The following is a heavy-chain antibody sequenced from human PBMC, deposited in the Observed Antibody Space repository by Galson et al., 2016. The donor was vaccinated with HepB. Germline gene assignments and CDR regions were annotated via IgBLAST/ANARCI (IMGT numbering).Heavy chain of an antibody. CDR2: TYYRSKWYN. CDR3: ARVXSGYSXXANPSYYGXDV. J-gene: IGHJ6*02. Sequence: ISGXXVSXXXATWNXXRQSXXRGLEWLGRTYYRSKWYNDYALSVKSRITINPDTSKNQFSLQLNSVTPEDTAVYYCARVXSGYSXXANPSYYGXDVWGQGTTVTVSS. D-gene: IGHD5-12*01. V-gene: IGHV6-1*01. CDR1: GXXVSXXXAT.